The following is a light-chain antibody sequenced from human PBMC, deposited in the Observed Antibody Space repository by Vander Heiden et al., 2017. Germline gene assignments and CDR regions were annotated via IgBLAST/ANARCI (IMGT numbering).Light chain of an antibody. Sequence: DIQMTQSPSTLPASVGDRVTITCRASQSISSWLAWYQQKPGKAPKLLIYKASSLESGVPSRCSGSGSGTEVTLTISSLQHDDVATYYCQQYNSYSPWTFGQGTKVEIK. CDR3: QQYNSYSPWT. V-gene: IGKV1-5*03. CDR1: QSISSW. CDR2: KAS. J-gene: IGKJ1*01.